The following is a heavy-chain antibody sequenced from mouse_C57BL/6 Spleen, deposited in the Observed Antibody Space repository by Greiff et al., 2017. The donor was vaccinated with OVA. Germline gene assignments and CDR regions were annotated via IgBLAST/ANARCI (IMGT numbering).Heavy chain of an antibody. Sequence: EVQLQESGPGLVKPSQSLSLTCSVTGYSITSGYYWNWIRQFPGNKLEWMGYISYDGSNNYNPSLKNRISITRDTSKNQFFLKLNSVTTEDTATYYCARERDDYGFAYWGQGTLVTVSA. CDR3: ARERDDYGFAY. D-gene: IGHD2-4*01. CDR1: GYSITSGYY. CDR2: ISYDGSN. V-gene: IGHV3-6*01. J-gene: IGHJ3*01.